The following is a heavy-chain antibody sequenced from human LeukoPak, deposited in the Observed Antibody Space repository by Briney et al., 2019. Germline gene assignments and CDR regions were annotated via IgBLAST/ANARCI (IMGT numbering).Heavy chain of an antibody. V-gene: IGHV3-33*01. CDR1: GFTFTTYG. CDR2: IWYDGNNI. Sequence: PEGSLRLSCAVSGFTFTTYGMHWVRQAPGKGLEWVAVIWYDGNNIYYADSVKGRFTISRDNSKNTLYLQMNSLRAEDTAVYYCLGDPYEAYWGQGTLVTVSS. D-gene: IGHD5-12*01. J-gene: IGHJ4*02. CDR3: LGDPYEAY.